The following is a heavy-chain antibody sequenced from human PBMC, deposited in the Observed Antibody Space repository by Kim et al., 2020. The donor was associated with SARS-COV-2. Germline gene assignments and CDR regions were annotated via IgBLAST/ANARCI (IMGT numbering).Heavy chain of an antibody. CDR1: GFTFSNYW. J-gene: IGHJ4*02. CDR2: IRGDASEK. V-gene: IGHV3-7*01. CDR3: ASLKYF. Sequence: GGSLRLSCVASGFTFSNYWMDWVRQTPGKGLEWVANIRGDASEKNSVYSAKGRFTISRDNVKNSVYLQMNSLSAEATAASYCASLKYFWGQGLLVTVPS.